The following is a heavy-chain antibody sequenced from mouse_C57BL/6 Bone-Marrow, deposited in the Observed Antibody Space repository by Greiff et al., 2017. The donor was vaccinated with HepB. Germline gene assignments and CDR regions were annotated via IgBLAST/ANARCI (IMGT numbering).Heavy chain of an antibody. Sequence: QVQLKQPGAELVKPGASVKVSCKASGYTFTSYWMHWVKQRPGQGLEWIGRIHPSDSDTNYNQKFKGKATLTVDKSSSTAYMQLSSLTSEDSAVYYCAIEFSYYGSSSWFAYCGQGTLVTVSA. V-gene: IGHV1-74*01. CDR2: IHPSDSDT. J-gene: IGHJ3*01. CDR1: GYTFTSYW. CDR3: AIEFSYYGSSSWFAY. D-gene: IGHD1-1*01.